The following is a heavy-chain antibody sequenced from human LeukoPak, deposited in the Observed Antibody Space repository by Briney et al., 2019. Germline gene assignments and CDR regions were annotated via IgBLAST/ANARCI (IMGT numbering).Heavy chain of an antibody. Sequence: ASVKVSCKASGYTFTNYGISWVRQAPGQGLEWMGWISIYNGNTDYAQKLRGRVTMTTDTSTSTAYMELRSLRSDDTAVYYCARITYDFWSGYYMPDDPWGQGTLVTISS. CDR1: GYTFTNYG. CDR2: ISIYNGNT. V-gene: IGHV1-18*01. CDR3: ARITYDFWSGYYMPDDP. J-gene: IGHJ5*02. D-gene: IGHD3-3*01.